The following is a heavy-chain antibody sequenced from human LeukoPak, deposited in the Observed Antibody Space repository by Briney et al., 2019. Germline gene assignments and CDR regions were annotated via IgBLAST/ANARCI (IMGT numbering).Heavy chain of an antibody. D-gene: IGHD3-10*01. V-gene: IGHV3-21*01. CDR1: GFTFSSYS. CDR2: ISSSSSYI. CDR3: AAYYYGSRIAQNY. J-gene: IGHJ4*02. Sequence: GGSLRLSCAASGFTFSSYSMNWVRQAPGKGLEWVSSISSSSSYIYYADSVKGRFTISRDNAKNSLYLQMNSLRAEDTAVYYCAAYYYGSRIAQNYWGQGTLVTVSS.